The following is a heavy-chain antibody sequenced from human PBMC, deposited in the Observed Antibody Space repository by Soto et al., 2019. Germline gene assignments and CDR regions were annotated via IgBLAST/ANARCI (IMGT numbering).Heavy chain of an antibody. Sequence: EVQLLESGGGLVQPGGSLRLSCAASGFTFSSYAMSWVRQAPGKGLEWVSAISGSGGSTYYADSAKGRFTISRDNSKNTRYRQMNSLRTEDTAVYYCAKAGRYCSSTSCWRFDYWGQGTLVAVSS. CDR3: AKAGRYCSSTSCWRFDY. J-gene: IGHJ4*02. CDR2: ISGSGGST. D-gene: IGHD2-2*01. V-gene: IGHV3-23*01. CDR1: GFTFSSYA.